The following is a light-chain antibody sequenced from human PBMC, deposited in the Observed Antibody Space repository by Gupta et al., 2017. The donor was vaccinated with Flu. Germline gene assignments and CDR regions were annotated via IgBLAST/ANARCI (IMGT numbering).Light chain of an antibody. Sequence: NNIVRETVHGYKQKTGQSPVVVVCDDRARPSGIPELFSCSNSWNTATRTISRVEAGDEADYYCQVCDTNNDHWVFGGGTMRTVL. J-gene: IGLJ3*02. CDR1: NIVRET. CDR3: QVCDTNNDHWV. V-gene: IGLV3-21*02. CDR2: DDR.